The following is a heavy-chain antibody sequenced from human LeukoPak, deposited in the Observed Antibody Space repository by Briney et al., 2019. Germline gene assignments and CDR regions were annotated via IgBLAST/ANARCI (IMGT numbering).Heavy chain of an antibody. D-gene: IGHD4-17*01. CDR1: GGTFSSYT. CDR3: ARGNDYGDYVQDY. V-gene: IGHV1-69*02. CDR2: IIPILGIA. J-gene: IGHJ4*02. Sequence: SVKVSCKASGGTFSSYTISWVRQAPGQGLEWMGRIIPILGIANYAQKFQGRVTITADKSTSTAYMELGSLRSEDTAVYYCARGNDYGDYVQDYWGQGTLVTVSS.